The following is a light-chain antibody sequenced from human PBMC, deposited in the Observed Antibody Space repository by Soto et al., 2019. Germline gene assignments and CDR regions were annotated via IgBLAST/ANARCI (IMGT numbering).Light chain of an antibody. CDR1: QSVSSSY. CDR3: QQDYNLPREFT. J-gene: IGKJ3*01. Sequence: PGERVTLSCRASQSVSSSYLTWYQQKPGQAPRLLIYGASTRATSIPARFSGSGSGTDFTLTISSLQPEDFAVYYCQQDYNLPREFTFGPGTKVDIK. V-gene: IGKV3D-7*01. CDR2: GAS.